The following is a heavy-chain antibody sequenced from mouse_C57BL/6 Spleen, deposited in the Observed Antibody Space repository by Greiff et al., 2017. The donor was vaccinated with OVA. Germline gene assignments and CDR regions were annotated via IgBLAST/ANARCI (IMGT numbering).Heavy chain of an antibody. V-gene: IGHV5-12*01. CDR1: GFTFSDYY. Sequence: EVQLVESGGGLVQPGGSLKLSCAASGFTFSDYYMYWVRQTPEKRLEWVAYISNVGGSTYYPDTVKGRFTISRDNAKNTLYLQMSRLKSEDTAMYYCARRRDYDVGYAMDYWGQGTSVTVSS. D-gene: IGHD2-4*01. J-gene: IGHJ4*01. CDR2: ISNVGGST. CDR3: ARRRDYDVGYAMDY.